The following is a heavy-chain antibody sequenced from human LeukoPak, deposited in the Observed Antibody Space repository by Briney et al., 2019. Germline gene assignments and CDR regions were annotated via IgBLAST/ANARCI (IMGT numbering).Heavy chain of an antibody. CDR3: ARAIAAAAVSFDY. V-gene: IGHV3-21*01. Sequence: GGSLRLSCAASGFTFNSYTINWVRQAPGKGLEWVSSISSSSSYLFYADSVKGRFTISRDNAKNSLYLQMNSLRAEDTAVYYCARAIAAAAVSFDYWGQGTLVTVSS. D-gene: IGHD6-13*01. J-gene: IGHJ4*02. CDR1: GFTFNSYT. CDR2: ISSSSSYL.